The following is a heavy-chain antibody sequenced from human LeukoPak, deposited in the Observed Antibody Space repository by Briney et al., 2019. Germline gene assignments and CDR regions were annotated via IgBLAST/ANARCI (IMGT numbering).Heavy chain of an antibody. D-gene: IGHD3-10*01. CDR2: IHYSGST. Sequence: PSETLSLTCTVSDGSISGYYWSWIRQPPGKALEWIGCIHYSGSTNYNPSLKSRVTISVDTSKNHFSLKLSSVTAADTAVYYCARLISGVGYFDYWGQGTLVTVSS. CDR3: ARLISGVGYFDY. V-gene: IGHV4-59*08. J-gene: IGHJ4*02. CDR1: DGSISGYY.